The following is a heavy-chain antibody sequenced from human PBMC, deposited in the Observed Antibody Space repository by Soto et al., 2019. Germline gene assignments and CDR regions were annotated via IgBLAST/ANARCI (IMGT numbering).Heavy chain of an antibody. D-gene: IGHD2-2*01. CDR3: ARVPRYTSDIVEVPAVMFEDWFVP. V-gene: IGHV1-3*01. Sequence: QVQLVQSGAEVMKPGASVKVSCKASGYTFSTYAVQWVRQAPGQSLEWIGWIHAGNGDTKYSQKFHDRVTITRDTSASTTYMELSSLRSEDTAVYYCARVPRYTSDIVEVPAVMFEDWFVPWGQGTLVTVSS. J-gene: IGHJ5*02. CDR1: GYTFSTYA. CDR2: IHAGNGDT.